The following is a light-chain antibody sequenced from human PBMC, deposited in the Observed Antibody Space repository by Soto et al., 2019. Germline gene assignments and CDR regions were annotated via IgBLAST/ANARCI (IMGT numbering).Light chain of an antibody. CDR2: EIN. Sequence: QSGLTQPPSASGSPGQSVTISCTGTSSDVGAYDYVSWYQQHPGKAPKLMIYEINKRPSGVPERFSGSKSANTASLTISGLQAEDEADYYCSSHTSSSTSYVFGTGTKVTVL. V-gene: IGLV2-8*01. CDR1: SSDVGAYDY. CDR3: SSHTSSSTSYV. J-gene: IGLJ1*01.